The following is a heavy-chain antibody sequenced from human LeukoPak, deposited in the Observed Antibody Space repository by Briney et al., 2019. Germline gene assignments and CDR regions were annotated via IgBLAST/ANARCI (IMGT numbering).Heavy chain of an antibody. CDR2: IYTSGST. CDR3: VLGVSWFGELDH. Sequence: SETLSLTCTVSGGSISSGSYYWSWIRQPAGKGLEWIGRIYTSGSTNYNPSLKSRVTISVDTSKNQFSLKLSSVTAADTAVYYCVLGVSWFGELDHWGQGTLVTVSS. CDR1: GGSISSGSYY. J-gene: IGHJ5*02. D-gene: IGHD3-10*01. V-gene: IGHV4-61*02.